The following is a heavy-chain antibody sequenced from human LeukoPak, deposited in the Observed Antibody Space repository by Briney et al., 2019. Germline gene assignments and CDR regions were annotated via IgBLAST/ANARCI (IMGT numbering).Heavy chain of an antibody. D-gene: IGHD1-26*01. V-gene: IGHV3-64*01. CDR2: ISSNGGST. Sequence: GGSLRLSCAASGFTFSSYAMHWVRQAPGKGLEYVSAISSNGGSTYYANPVKGRFTISRDNSKNTLYLQMGSLRAEDMAVYYCARAKSGSYFCYYGMDVWGQGTTVTVSS. CDR1: GFTFSSYA. CDR3: ARAKSGSYFCYYGMDV. J-gene: IGHJ6*02.